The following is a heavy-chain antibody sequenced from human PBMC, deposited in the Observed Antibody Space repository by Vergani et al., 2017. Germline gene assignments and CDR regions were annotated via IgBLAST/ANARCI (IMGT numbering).Heavy chain of an antibody. D-gene: IGHD4-17*01. J-gene: IGHJ3*02. Sequence: QVQLVESGGGVVQPGGSLRLSCAASGFTFSSYAMHWVRQAPGKGLEWVAGISYDGSNKYYADSVKGRFTISRDNSKNTLYLQMNSLRAEDTAVYYCAREFTVTNPEGDAFDIWGQGTMVTVSS. V-gene: IGHV3-30*01. CDR1: GFTFSSYA. CDR2: ISYDGSNK. CDR3: AREFTVTNPEGDAFDI.